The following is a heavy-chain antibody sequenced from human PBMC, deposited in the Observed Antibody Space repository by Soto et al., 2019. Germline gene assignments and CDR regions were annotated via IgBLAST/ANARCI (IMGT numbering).Heavy chain of an antibody. J-gene: IGHJ4*02. Sequence: ASVKVSCKASGYTFTSYDINWVRQATGQGLEWMGWMNPNSGNTGYAQKFQGRVTMTRNTSISTAYMELSSLRSEDTAVYYCARFVSIGSSSSQKTSINDYWGQGTLVTVYS. CDR1: GYTFTSYD. V-gene: IGHV1-8*01. CDR2: MNPNSGNT. D-gene: IGHD6-6*01. CDR3: ARFVSIGSSSSQKTSINDY.